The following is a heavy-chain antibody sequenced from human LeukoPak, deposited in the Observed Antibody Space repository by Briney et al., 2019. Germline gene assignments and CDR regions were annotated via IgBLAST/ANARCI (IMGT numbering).Heavy chain of an antibody. CDR1: GFTFSSRG. J-gene: IGHJ4*02. V-gene: IGHV3-7*01. D-gene: IGHD2-15*01. Sequence: PGGSLRLSCAASGFTFSSRGMSWVRPAPGKGLEWVANTKLDGSETYYVDSVKGRFTISRDNTKNSLYLQMNSLGVDDTAVYYCARDSDGYDLWGQGTLVTVSS. CDR3: ARDSDGYDL. CDR2: TKLDGSET.